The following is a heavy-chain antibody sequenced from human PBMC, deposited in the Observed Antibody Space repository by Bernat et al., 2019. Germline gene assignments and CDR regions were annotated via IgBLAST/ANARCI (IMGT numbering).Heavy chain of an antibody. CDR3: ARDQGCSSTSCYTSLGYMDV. J-gene: IGHJ6*03. Sequence: EVQLVESGGGLVQPGGSLRLSCAASGFTFSSYSMNWVRQAPGKGLEWVSYISSSSSTIYYADSVKGRFTISRDNAKNSLYLQMNSLRDEDTAVYYCARDQGCSSTSCYTSLGYMDVWGKGTTVTVSS. CDR1: GFTFSSYS. V-gene: IGHV3-48*02. CDR2: ISSSSSTI. D-gene: IGHD2-2*02.